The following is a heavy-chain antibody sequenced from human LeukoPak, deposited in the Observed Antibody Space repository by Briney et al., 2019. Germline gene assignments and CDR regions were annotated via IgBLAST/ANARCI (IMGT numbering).Heavy chain of an antibody. CDR2: ISGYSGNT. CDR3: GRGCSSTSCYLLDY. D-gene: IGHD2-2*01. Sequence: ASVKVSCKASGYTFTSYGIGWVRQAPGQGLEWMGWISGYSGNTNYAQKPQGRVTMTTDTSTSTAYMELRSLRSDDTAVYYCGRGCSSTSCYLLDYWGQGTLVTVSS. CDR1: GYTFTSYG. J-gene: IGHJ4*02. V-gene: IGHV1-18*01.